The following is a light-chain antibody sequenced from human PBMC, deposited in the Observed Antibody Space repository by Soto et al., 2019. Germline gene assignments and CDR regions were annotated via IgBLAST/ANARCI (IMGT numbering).Light chain of an antibody. CDR2: AAS. V-gene: IGKV1-27*01. CDR1: QGIIDY. Sequence: DIQMTQSPSSLSASVVDRVTITCRASQGIIDYLAWHHQKPGKAPKLLIYAASTLQSGVPSRFSGSGAGTEFTLTISSLQPEDVGTYYCQKYNSAPHTFGQGTRVDI. J-gene: IGKJ1*01. CDR3: QKYNSAPHT.